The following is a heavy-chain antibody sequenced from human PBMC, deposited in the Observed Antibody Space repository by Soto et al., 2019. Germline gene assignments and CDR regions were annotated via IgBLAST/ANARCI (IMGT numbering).Heavy chain of an antibody. V-gene: IGHV3-21*01. CDR2: ISSSSSYI. CDR1: GFTFSSYS. J-gene: IGHJ4*02. CDR3: VRGDNWNDEASDY. Sequence: GRSLRLSCAASGFTFSSYSMNWVRQAPGKGLEWVSSISSSSSYIYYADSVKGRFTISRDNAKNSLYLQMNSLRAEDTAVYYCVRGDNWNDEASDYWGQGTLVTVSS. D-gene: IGHD1-1*01.